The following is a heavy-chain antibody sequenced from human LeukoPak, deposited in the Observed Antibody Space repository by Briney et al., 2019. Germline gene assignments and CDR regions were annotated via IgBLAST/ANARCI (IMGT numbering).Heavy chain of an antibody. J-gene: IGHJ4*02. CDR1: GGTFSSYA. D-gene: IGHD1-1*01. CDR3: ARGPELERFDY. V-gene: IGHV1-69*05. CDR2: IIPIFGTA. Sequence: SVTVSCTASGGTFSSYAISWVRQAPGQGLEWMGGIIPIFGTANYAQKFQGRVTITTDESTSTAYMELSSLRSEDTAVYYCARGPELERFDYWGQGTLVTVSS.